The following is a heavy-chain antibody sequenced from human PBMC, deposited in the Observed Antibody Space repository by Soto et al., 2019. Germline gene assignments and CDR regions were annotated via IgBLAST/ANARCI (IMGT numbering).Heavy chain of an antibody. CDR2: IYRGDKI. CDR3: TREGNHSAKFDF. J-gene: IGHJ4*02. Sequence: EVELVESGGGLVQPGGSLRLACAASGITVSSSYMSWVRQAPGKGLEWVSVIYRGDKIYYADFVRGRFTISRHTSENTLYLQMNSLTAEDTAVYYCTREGNHSAKFDFWGQGALVTVSS. V-gene: IGHV3-53*04. D-gene: IGHD1-26*01. CDR1: GITVSSSY.